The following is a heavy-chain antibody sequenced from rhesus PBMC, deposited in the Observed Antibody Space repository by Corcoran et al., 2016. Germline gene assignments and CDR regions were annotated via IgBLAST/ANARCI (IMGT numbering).Heavy chain of an antibody. V-gene: IGHV4-80*01. CDR1: GASLSTYW. CDR3: SKDRLSHTWIARYFHFDV. D-gene: IGHD1-38*01. Sequence: QVQLQESGPGLVKPSETLSLTCAVPGASLSTYWWHWIRQSPGHGPGRCGEINGNSGNVYYNPSLKGRFTISKDASRNQVSLEVSSVIAADTAVYYCSKDRLSHTWIARYFHFDVWGPGVLATVSS. CDR2: INGNSGNV. J-gene: IGHJ5-1*01.